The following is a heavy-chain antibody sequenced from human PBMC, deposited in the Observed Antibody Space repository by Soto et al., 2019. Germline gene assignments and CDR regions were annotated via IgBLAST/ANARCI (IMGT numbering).Heavy chain of an antibody. J-gene: IGHJ5*02. CDR1: GGTFNSFS. CDR3: TRRGRQSANWFDP. V-gene: IGHV1-69*06. Sequence: QVQLVQSGAEVKTPGSSVKVSCKASGGTFNSFSIDWVQQAPGQGLEWMGGIIPMSGRPNYAQRFQGRVTFSADKSTNTVYMEVNNLTYEDTAVYYCTRRGRQSANWFDPWGQGTLVTVSS. CDR2: IIPMSGRP.